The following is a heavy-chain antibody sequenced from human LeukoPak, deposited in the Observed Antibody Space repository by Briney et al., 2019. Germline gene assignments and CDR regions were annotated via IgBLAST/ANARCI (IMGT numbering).Heavy chain of an antibody. CDR3: ARSIVVPAAISGAFDI. D-gene: IGHD2-2*01. CDR1: GFTVSGNH. J-gene: IGHJ3*02. V-gene: IGHV3-66*01. Sequence: GGSLRLSCAASGFTVSGNHMSWVRQSPEKGLEWVAIIESSGDMVYANSVKGRFTISRDNAKNSLYLQMNSLRAEDTALYYCARSIVVPAAISGAFDIWGQGTIVTVSS. CDR2: IESSGDM.